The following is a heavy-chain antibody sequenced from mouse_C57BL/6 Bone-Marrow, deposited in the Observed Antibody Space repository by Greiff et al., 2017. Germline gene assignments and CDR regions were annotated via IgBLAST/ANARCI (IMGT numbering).Heavy chain of an antibody. D-gene: IGHD2-4*01. Sequence: QVQLQQSGAELVRPGASVKLSCKASGYTFTDYYINWVKQRPGQGLEWIARIYPGSGNTYYNEKFKGKATLTAEKSSSTAYMPLSSLASEVSAVYDCARGGDYGGTWFAYWGQGTLVTVSA. CDR3: ARGGDYGGTWFAY. CDR1: GYTFTDYY. V-gene: IGHV1-76*01. J-gene: IGHJ3*01. CDR2: IYPGSGNT.